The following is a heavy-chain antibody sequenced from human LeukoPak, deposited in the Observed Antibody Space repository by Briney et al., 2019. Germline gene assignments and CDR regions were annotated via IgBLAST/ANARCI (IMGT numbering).Heavy chain of an antibody. CDR2: INAGNGNT. Sequence: ASVNVSCKASGYTFSNYAIHWVRQAPGQRLEWMGWINAGNGNTKNSQKFQGRVTITRDTSASTAYMELSSLRSEDTAVYYCARDPSTGVVPDGKFSSDYYFDSWGRGTLVTVSS. D-gene: IGHD2-2*01. CDR1: GYTFSNYA. V-gene: IGHV1-3*01. J-gene: IGHJ4*02. CDR3: ARDPSTGVVPDGKFSSDYYFDS.